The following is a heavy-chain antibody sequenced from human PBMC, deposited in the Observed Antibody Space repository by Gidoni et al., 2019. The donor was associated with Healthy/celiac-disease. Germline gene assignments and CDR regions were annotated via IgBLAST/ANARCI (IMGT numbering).Heavy chain of an antibody. CDR1: GYTFPSYY. Sequence: QVQLVPSGASLKKPGSSVKVSCKASGYTFPSYYMHWVRQAPGQWLEWMGIIKPSGGSTSYEQKFQGRVTMTRDTSTSTVYMELSSLRSEETDVYYCARGGPTYYYDRSGYYSAFDSWGQGTMVTVS. CDR2: IKPSGGST. D-gene: IGHD3-22*01. CDR3: ARGGPTYYYDRSGYYSAFDS. V-gene: IGHV1-46*01. J-gene: IGHJ3*02.